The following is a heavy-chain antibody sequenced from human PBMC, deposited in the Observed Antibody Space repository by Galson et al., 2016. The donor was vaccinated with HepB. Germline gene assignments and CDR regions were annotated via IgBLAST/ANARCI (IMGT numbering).Heavy chain of an antibody. J-gene: IGHJ3*02. CDR3: ARNMYGAATNYIGDVFDI. CDR1: GLTVSGDY. CDR2: LYRDGST. V-gene: IGHV3-53*01. Sequence: SLRLPCAVSGLTVSGDYMSWVRQAPGKGLEWVSVLYRDGSTYYADPVEGRFTISRDNSRNTLYLQMNSLRAEDTAMYYCARNMYGAATNYIGDVFDIWGQGTMVTVSS. D-gene: IGHD3-10*01.